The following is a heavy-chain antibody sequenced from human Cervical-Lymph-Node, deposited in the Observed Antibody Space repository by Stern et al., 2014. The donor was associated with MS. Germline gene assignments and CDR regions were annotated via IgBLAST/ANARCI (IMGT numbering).Heavy chain of an antibody. D-gene: IGHD6-19*01. V-gene: IGHV5-51*01. Sequence: EVQLEESGAEMKKPGESLKISCKASGYSFTSYWIAWVRQMPGKGLEWMGIVYPGDSDTRYNWAFQGQITISADKSTTTAYLQWNSLQASDSGIYYCARQSSTGWSAFDPWGQGTPVTVSS. CDR1: GYSFTSYW. J-gene: IGHJ5*02. CDR3: ARQSSTGWSAFDP. CDR2: VYPGDSDT.